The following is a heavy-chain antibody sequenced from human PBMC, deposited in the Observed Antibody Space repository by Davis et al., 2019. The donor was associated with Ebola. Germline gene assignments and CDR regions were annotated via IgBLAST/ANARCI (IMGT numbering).Heavy chain of an antibody. D-gene: IGHD1-1*01. CDR1: GFTFRSSA. Sequence: GGSLRLSCAASGFTFRSSAMSWVPQAPGKGLEWFSAISGIGGSTYYADSVKGRFTISRDNSKNTAYLQMNSLKTEDTAVYYCTSRRYETDYWGQGTLVTVSS. V-gene: IGHV3-23*01. CDR2: ISGIGGST. CDR3: TSRRYETDY. J-gene: IGHJ4*02.